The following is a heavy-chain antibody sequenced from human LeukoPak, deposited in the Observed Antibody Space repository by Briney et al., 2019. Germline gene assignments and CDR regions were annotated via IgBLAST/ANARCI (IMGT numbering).Heavy chain of an antibody. V-gene: IGHV4-61*02. CDR3: ARGLSNAWEVQAY. CDR1: GGSITSGSYF. Sequence: SETPSLTCTVSGGSITSGSYFWTWIRQPAGKGLEWLGRMQTNGNTNYNPSLKSRVAISIDTSKNQFSLQLSSVTAADTAVYYCARGLSNAWEVQAYWGQGTLVTVSS. J-gene: IGHJ4*02. CDR2: MQTNGNT. D-gene: IGHD1-26*01.